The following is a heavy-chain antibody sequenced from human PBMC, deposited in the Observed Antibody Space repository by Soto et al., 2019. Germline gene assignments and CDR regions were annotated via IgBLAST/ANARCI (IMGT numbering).Heavy chain of an antibody. CDR1: GFTFDDFA. CDR3: SKYIYSDSDNTGYFDY. CDR2: ISWNSVNI. Sequence: GGSLRLSCAASGFTFDDFAMHWVRQPPGKGLEWVSRISWNSVNIGYADSVKGRFTISRDNAKNSLYLQMNSLRAEDTALYYCSKYIYSDSDNTGYFDYWIQGALVTVPQ. J-gene: IGHJ4*02. V-gene: IGHV3-9*01. D-gene: IGHD4-17*01.